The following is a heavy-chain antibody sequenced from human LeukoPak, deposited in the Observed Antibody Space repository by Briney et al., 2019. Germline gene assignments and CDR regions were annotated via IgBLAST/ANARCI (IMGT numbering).Heavy chain of an antibody. CDR3: AREEGIYGSGSYCLDY. CDR1: GYTFTGYY. V-gene: IGHV1-2*04. Sequence: ASVKVSCKASGYTFTGYYMHWVRQAPGQGLEWMGWINPNSGGTNYAQKFQGWVTMTRDTSISTAYMELSRLRSDDTAAYYCAREEGIYGSGSYCLDYWGQGTLVTVSS. D-gene: IGHD3-10*01. J-gene: IGHJ4*02. CDR2: INPNSGGT.